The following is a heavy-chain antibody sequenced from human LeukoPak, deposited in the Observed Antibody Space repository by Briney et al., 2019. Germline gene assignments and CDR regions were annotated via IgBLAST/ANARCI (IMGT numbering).Heavy chain of an antibody. Sequence: GGSLRLSCAASGFTFSSYGMHWVRQAPGKGLEWVAVISYDGSNKYYTDSVKGRFTISRDNSKNTVYLQMNSLRAEDTAVYYCAGYDSPDYWGQGTLVTVSS. CDR2: ISYDGSNK. CDR1: GFTFSSYG. CDR3: AGYDSPDY. D-gene: IGHD3-3*01. J-gene: IGHJ4*02. V-gene: IGHV3-30*03.